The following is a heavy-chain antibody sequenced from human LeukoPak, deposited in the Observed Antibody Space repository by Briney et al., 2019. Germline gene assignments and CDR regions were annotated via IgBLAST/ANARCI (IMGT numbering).Heavy chain of an antibody. J-gene: IGHJ6*03. Sequence: PSETLTLTCTVSGGSVSSYYWSWIRQPPGKGLEWIGYIYTSGSTNYDPSLTSRVTISVDTSKNQFSLKLSSVTAAHTAVYYCARASYYDPPRAYYYYIDVCGEGTTVTVSS. V-gene: IGHV4-4*09. CDR3: ARASYYDPPRAYYYYIDV. CDR2: IYTSGST. D-gene: IGHD3-3*01. CDR1: GGSVSSYY.